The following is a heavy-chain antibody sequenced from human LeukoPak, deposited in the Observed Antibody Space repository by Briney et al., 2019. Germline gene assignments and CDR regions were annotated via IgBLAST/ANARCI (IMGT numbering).Heavy chain of an antibody. V-gene: IGHV3-64*04. CDR1: GFTFSSYT. J-gene: IGHJ1*01. CDR3: ASDSYSPEYFQH. D-gene: IGHD2-15*01. CDR2: IISNGGST. Sequence: TGGSLRLSCSASGFTFSSYTMHWVRQAPGKGLEYVSAIISNGGSTYYADSVKGRFTVSRDNSKNTLYLQMNSLRAEDTAVYYCASDSYSPEYFQHWGQGTLVTVSS.